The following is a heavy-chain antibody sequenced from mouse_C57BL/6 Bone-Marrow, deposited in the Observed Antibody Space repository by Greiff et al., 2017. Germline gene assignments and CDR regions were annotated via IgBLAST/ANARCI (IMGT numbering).Heavy chain of an antibody. CDR1: GYIFTSYG. CDR2: IYPRSGNT. Sequence: QVQLQQSGAELARPGASVKLSCKASGYIFTSYGISWVKQRTGQGLEWIGEIYPRSGNTYYNEKFKGKATLTADKSSSTAYMELRSLTSEDSAVYFCARWTLYYAMDYWGQGTSVTVSS. J-gene: IGHJ4*01. CDR3: ARWTLYYAMDY. V-gene: IGHV1-81*01.